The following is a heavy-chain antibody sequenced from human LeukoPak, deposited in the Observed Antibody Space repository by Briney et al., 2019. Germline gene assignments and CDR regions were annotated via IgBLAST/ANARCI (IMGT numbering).Heavy chain of an antibody. J-gene: IGHJ6*02. CDR1: GGTFSSYA. CDR2: IIPILGIA. CDR3: ARGTTVVTKRYYYYGMDV. V-gene: IGHV1-69*04. Sequence: SVKVSCKASGGTFSSYAISWVRQAPGQGLEWMGRIIPILGIANYAQKFRGRVTITADKSTSTAYMELSSLRSEDTAVYYCARGTTVVTKRYYYYGMDVWGQGTTVTVSS. D-gene: IGHD4-23*01.